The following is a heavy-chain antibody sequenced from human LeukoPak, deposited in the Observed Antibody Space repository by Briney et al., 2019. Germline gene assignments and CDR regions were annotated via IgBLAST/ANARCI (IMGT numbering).Heavy chain of an antibody. D-gene: IGHD6-6*01. CDR3: ARGEYSSSPPYYYYYGMDV. CDR1: GGSISSYY. Sequence: SETLSLTCTVSGGSISSYYWSWIRQPPGKGLEWIGYIYYSGSTNYNPSLKSRVTISVDTSKNQFSLKLSSVTAADTAVYYCARGEYSSSPPYYYYYGMDVWPRDHGHRLL. V-gene: IGHV4-59*01. J-gene: IGHJ6*02. CDR2: IYYSGST.